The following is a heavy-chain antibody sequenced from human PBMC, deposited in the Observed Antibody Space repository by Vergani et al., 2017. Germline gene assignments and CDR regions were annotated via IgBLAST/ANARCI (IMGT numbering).Heavy chain of an antibody. CDR2: INPSGGST. CDR1: GYTFTSYY. J-gene: IGHJ6*04. Sequence: QVQLVQSGAEVKKPGASVKVSCKASGYTFTSYYMHWVRQAPGQGLEWMGIINPSGGSTSYAQKFQGRVTMTRDTSTSTVYMELSSLRSEDTAVYYCARDTAQKDDYDPDYYGMAVWGEGTTVTVSS. CDR3: ARDTAQKDDYDPDYYGMAV. D-gene: IGHD3-22*01. V-gene: IGHV1-46*03.